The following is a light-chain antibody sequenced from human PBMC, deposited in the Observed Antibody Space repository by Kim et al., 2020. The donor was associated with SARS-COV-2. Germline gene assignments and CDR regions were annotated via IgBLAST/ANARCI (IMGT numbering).Light chain of an antibody. Sequence: EIVLTQSPGTLSLSPGERATLSCRASQSVSSSNLAWYQQKPGQPPRLLMYDASCRATGIPDRFSGSGSGTDFTLTISRLEPEDFAVYYCQQYGSTPLTFGGGTKVDIK. J-gene: IGKJ4*01. CDR3: QQYGSTPLT. CDR2: DAS. V-gene: IGKV3-20*01. CDR1: QSVSSSN.